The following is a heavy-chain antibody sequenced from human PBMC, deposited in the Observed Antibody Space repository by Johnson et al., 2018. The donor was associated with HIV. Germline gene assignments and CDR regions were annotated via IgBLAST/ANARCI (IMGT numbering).Heavy chain of an antibody. V-gene: IGHV3-30*03. Sequence: QVQLVESGGGLVQPGGSLRLSCAASGFTFSSYWMSWVRQAPGKGLEWVAVISYDGTNKYYADSVQGRFTISRDNSKNTLFLQMNSLRADDTAVYYCASGGASITEAFDIWGQGTMVTVSS. CDR2: ISYDGTNK. CDR3: ASGGASITEAFDI. D-gene: IGHD3-10*01. J-gene: IGHJ3*02. CDR1: GFTFSSYW.